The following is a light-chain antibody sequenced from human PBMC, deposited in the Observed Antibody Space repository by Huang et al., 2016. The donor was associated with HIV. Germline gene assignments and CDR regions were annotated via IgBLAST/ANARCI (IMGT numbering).Light chain of an antibody. CDR3: QQYYLYPWT. CDR1: QDVSDY. CDR2: SAS. Sequence: AIRITQSPSSLSASTGYRVTITCRASQDVSDYLAWYQQKPGRAPNLVMYSASTLQGGVPSRFSGNGSATAFSLTINCLQSEDFATYYCQQYYLYPWTFGQGTKVEI. V-gene: IGKV1-8*01. J-gene: IGKJ1*01.